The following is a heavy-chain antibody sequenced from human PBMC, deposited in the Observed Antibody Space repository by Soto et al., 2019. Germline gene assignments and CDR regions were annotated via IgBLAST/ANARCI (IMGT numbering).Heavy chain of an antibody. CDR2: IYYSGST. CDR1: GGSISSGDYY. V-gene: IGHV4-30-4*01. D-gene: IGHD2-2*01. J-gene: IGHJ6*02. Sequence: PSETLSLTCTVSGGSISSGDYYWSWIRQPPGKGLEWIGYIYYSGSTYYNPSLKSRVTISVDTSKNQFSLKLSSVTAADTAVYYCARDGRMQIPAAMDYYYYYGMDVWGQGTTVTVSS. CDR3: ARDGRMQIPAAMDYYYYYGMDV.